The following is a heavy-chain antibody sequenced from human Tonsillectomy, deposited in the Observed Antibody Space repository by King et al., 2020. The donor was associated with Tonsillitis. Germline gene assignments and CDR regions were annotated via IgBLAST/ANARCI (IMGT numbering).Heavy chain of an antibody. D-gene: IGHD3-16*01. CDR1: GFIFSNYA. CDR3: AKVPPRSRIPYYSGD. V-gene: IGHV3-23*04. Sequence: VQLVESGGGLVQPGGSLRLSCTASGFIFSNYAMSWVRQAPGKGLEWVSAVSPSGSTTYYADSVKGRFTISRDNSKNTLYLQMNSLRAADPAVYYCAKVPPRSRIPYYSGDWGQGTLVTVSS. J-gene: IGHJ4*02. CDR2: VSPSGSTT.